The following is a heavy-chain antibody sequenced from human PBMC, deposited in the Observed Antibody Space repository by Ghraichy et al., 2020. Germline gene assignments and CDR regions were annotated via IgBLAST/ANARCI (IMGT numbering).Heavy chain of an antibody. J-gene: IGHJ4*02. D-gene: IGHD2-15*01. CDR3: ARGTPFSGGSRLYYFDY. CDR1: GGSFSGYY. V-gene: IGHV4-34*01. CDR2: INHSGST. Sequence: SETLSLTCAVYGGSFSGYYWSWIRQPPGKGLEWIGEINHSGSTNYNPSLKSRVTISVDTSKNQFSLKLSSVTAADTAVYYCARGTPFSGGSRLYYFDYWGQGTLVTVSS.